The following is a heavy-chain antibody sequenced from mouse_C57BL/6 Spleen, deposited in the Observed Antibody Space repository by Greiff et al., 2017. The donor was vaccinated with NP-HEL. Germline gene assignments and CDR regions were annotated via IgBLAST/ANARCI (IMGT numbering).Heavy chain of an antibody. CDR1: GYTFTSYW. CDR3: AREGTDAWFAY. V-gene: IGHV1-52*01. Sequence: VQLQQPGAELVRPGSSVKLSCKASGYTFTSYWMHWVKQRPIQGLEWIGNIDPSDSETHYNQKFKDKATLTVDKSSSTAYMQLSSLTSEDSAVYYCAREGTDAWFAYWGQGTLVTVSA. J-gene: IGHJ3*01. CDR2: IDPSDSET. D-gene: IGHD3-3*01.